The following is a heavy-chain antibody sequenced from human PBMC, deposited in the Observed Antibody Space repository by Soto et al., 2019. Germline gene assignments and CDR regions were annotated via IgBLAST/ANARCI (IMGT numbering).Heavy chain of an antibody. Sequence: QVQLQESGPGLVKPSETLSLTCTVSGGSISSYYWSWIRQPPGKGLEWIGYIYYSGSTNYNPSLKSRVTISVDTSKNQFSLKLSSVTAADTAVYYWARVGAGGAYYYYYYMDVWGKGTTVTGSS. D-gene: IGHD3-16*01. CDR2: IYYSGST. J-gene: IGHJ6*03. CDR1: GGSISSYY. CDR3: ARVGAGGAYYYYYYMDV. V-gene: IGHV4-59*01.